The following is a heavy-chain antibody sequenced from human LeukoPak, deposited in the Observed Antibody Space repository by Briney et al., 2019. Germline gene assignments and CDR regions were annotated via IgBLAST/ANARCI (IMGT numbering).Heavy chain of an antibody. Sequence: GGSLRLSCAASGFTFSNAWMNWVRQAPGKGLEWVGRIKSRSDGGTTDYAAPVRGRFTISRDDSQNTLFLQMNSLKTEDTAVYYCTTVTGNIAVAGIGDYWGQGTLVTVSS. CDR1: GFTFSNAW. J-gene: IGHJ4*02. CDR2: IKSRSDGGTT. V-gene: IGHV3-15*01. D-gene: IGHD6-19*01. CDR3: TTVTGNIAVAGIGDY.